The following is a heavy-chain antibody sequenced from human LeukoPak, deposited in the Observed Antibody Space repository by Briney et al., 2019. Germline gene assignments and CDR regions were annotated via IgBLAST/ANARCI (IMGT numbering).Heavy chain of an antibody. D-gene: IGHD3-22*01. CDR2: INPSGGST. CDR3: ARSGVRYDSSGPFDY. J-gene: IGHJ4*02. V-gene: IGHV1-46*01. CDR1: GYTFTSYY. Sequence: ASVKVSCKASGYTFTSYYMHWVRQAPGQGLEWMGIINPSGGSTSYAQKFQGRVTMTRDTSTSTVYMELSSLRFEDTAVYYCARSGVRYDSSGPFDYWGQGTLVTVSS.